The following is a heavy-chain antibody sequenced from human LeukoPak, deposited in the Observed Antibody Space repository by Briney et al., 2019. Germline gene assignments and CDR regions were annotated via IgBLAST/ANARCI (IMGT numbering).Heavy chain of an antibody. Sequence: ASVKVSCKASGYTFTSYYMHWVRQAPGQGLEWMGRIYPNSGGTNYAQKFQGRFTMTRDTSISTAYMELSRLRSDDTAMYYCARVGYCSGGSCYAEVGYWGQGTRVTVSS. CDR3: ARVGYCSGGSCYAEVGY. J-gene: IGHJ4*02. V-gene: IGHV1-2*06. CDR2: IYPNSGGT. CDR1: GYTFTSYY. D-gene: IGHD2-15*01.